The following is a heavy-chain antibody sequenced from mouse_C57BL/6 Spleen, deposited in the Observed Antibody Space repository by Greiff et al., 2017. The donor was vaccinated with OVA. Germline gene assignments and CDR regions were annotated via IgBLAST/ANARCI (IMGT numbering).Heavy chain of an antibody. CDR3: TRHYYGSSRASYAMDY. Sequence: EVKLVESGEGLVKPGGSLKLSCAASGFTFSSYAMSWVRQTPEKRLERVAYISSGGDYIYYADTVKGRFTISRDNARNTLYLQMSSLKSEDTAMYYCTRHYYGSSRASYAMDYWGQGTSVTVSS. V-gene: IGHV5S21*01. CDR2: ISSGGDYI. CDR1: GFTFSSYA. D-gene: IGHD1-1*01. J-gene: IGHJ4*01.